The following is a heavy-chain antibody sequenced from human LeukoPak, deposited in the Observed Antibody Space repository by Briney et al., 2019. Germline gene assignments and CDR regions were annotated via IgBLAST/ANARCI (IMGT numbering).Heavy chain of an antibody. Sequence: PGGSLRLSCAASGFTVSSNHMSWVRQAPGKGLEWVSVIYAGGNTYYADSVKGRFAISRDNSKNTLHLQMNSLRAEDTAVYYCARGPGIAVANSVGWFDSWGQGTLVTVSS. CDR3: ARGPGIAVANSVGWFDS. CDR2: IYAGGNT. V-gene: IGHV3-53*01. J-gene: IGHJ5*01. CDR1: GFTVSSNH. D-gene: IGHD6-19*01.